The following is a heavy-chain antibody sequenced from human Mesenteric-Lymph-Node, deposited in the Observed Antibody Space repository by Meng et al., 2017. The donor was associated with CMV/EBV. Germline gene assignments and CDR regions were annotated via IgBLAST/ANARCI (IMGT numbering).Heavy chain of an antibody. CDR1: GFSFGTYA. J-gene: IGHJ4*02. CDR2: IYSGGSST. CDR3: VKAASAGDWYYFDY. Sequence: GESLKISCAASGFSFGTYAMTWVRQAPGKGLEWVSVIYSGGSSTYYADSVKGRFTISRDNSKNTLYLQMNSLKAEDTAVYCCVKAASAGDWYYFDYWGQGTLVTVSS. D-gene: IGHD3/OR15-3a*01. V-gene: IGHV3-23*03.